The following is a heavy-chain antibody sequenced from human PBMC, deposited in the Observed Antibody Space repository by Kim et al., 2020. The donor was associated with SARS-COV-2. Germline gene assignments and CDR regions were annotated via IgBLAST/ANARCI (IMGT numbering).Heavy chain of an antibody. J-gene: IGHJ6*02. CDR1: GFTFSSYG. D-gene: IGHD2-15*01. V-gene: IGHV3-30*18. Sequence: GGSLRLSCAASGFTFSSYGMHWVRQAQGKGLEWVAVISYDGSNKYYADSVKGRFTISRDNSKNTPYLQMNRLRAEDTAVYYRAKDGNPLHMWYYYGMDVWGQGTTVTVSS. CDR3: AKDGNPLHMWYYYGMDV. CDR2: ISYDGSNK.